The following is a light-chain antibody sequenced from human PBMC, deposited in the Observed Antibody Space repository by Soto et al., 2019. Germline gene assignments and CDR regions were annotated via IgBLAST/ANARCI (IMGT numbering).Light chain of an antibody. CDR3: QHYNNWPPLLT. V-gene: IGKV3-15*01. Sequence: EVVMTQSPATLSVSPGERATLSCRASQSISSNVAWYQQKPGQAPRLLIFRSYTRASSVPARFSGSESGTEFTLTISSLQSEDFELYYCQHYNNWPPLLTFGGGTKVDIK. CDR1: QSISSN. J-gene: IGKJ4*01. CDR2: RSY.